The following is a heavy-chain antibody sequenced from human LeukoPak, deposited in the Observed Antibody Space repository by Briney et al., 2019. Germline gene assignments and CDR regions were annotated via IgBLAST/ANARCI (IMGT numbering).Heavy chain of an antibody. D-gene: IGHD6-6*01. V-gene: IGHV1-46*01. CDR1: GYTFTSYY. Sequence: GASMKVSCKASGYTFTSYYMHWVRQAPGQGLEWMGIINPSGGSRSCAQKFQGRVTMTRDMSTSTVYIELSSLRSEDTAVYYCARESSSSVFDYLGQGTLVTVSS. CDR2: INPSGGSR. J-gene: IGHJ4*02. CDR3: ARESSSSVFDY.